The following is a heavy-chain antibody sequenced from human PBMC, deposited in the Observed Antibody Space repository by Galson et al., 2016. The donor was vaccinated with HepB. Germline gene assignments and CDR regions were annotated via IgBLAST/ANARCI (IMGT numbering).Heavy chain of an antibody. V-gene: IGHV1-46*02. D-gene: IGHD1-14*01. Sequence: SVKVSCKASGYTFNTYSMHWVRQAPGQGLEWMGIIKPSGGNTIYAQKFQDRITMTRDTSTSTVYMELISLRSEDTAVYYCARELDHSFYFDYWGREPCSPSPQ. CDR1: GYTFNTYS. CDR3: ARELDHSFYFDY. CDR2: IKPSGGNT. J-gene: IGHJ4*02.